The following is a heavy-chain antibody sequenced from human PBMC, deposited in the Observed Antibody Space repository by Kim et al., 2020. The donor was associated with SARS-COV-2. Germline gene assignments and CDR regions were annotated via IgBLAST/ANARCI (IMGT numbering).Heavy chain of an antibody. D-gene: IGHD5-18*01. Sequence: SETLSLTCTVSGGSISSSSYYWGWIRQPPGKGLEWIGNIYYSGTTYYNPSLKSRVTISVDTSKNQLSLKLSSVTAADTAVYYCARLRGYSYSVNFDYWGQGTLVTVSS. J-gene: IGHJ4*02. CDR2: IYYSGTT. V-gene: IGHV4-39*01. CDR3: ARLRGYSYSVNFDY. CDR1: GGSISSSSYY.